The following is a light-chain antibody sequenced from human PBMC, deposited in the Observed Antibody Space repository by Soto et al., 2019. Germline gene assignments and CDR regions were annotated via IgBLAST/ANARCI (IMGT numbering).Light chain of an antibody. CDR1: QTVSSTH. Sequence: EIVLTQSPGTLSLSPGDRATLSCWASQTVSSTHLAGYQQKPGQAPRLLIHGASNRATGIPDRFSGSGSGTDFTLTISRLEPEDFAVYYCQKFGSSPRFTFGPGTKV. CDR2: GAS. CDR3: QKFGSSPRFT. V-gene: IGKV3-20*01. J-gene: IGKJ3*01.